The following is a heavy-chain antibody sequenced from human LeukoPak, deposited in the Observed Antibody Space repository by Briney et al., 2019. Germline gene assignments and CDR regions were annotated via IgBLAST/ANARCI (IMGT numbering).Heavy chain of an antibody. CDR3: ARGGSWGSYYFDY. V-gene: IGHV3-30*03. CDR2: ISYDGSNK. J-gene: IGHJ4*02. D-gene: IGHD3-16*01. Sequence: GGSLRLSCVAPGFTFSSYGMHWVRQAPGKGLEWVAVISYDGSNKYYADSVKGRFTISRDNSKNTLYLQMNSLRAEDTAVYYCARGGSWGSYYFDYWGQGTLVTVSS. CDR1: GFTFSSYG.